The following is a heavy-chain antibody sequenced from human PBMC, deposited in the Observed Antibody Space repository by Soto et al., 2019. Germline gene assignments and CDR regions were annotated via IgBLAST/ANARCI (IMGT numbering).Heavy chain of an antibody. J-gene: IGHJ4*02. CDR3: ARDQETAAGTWPSDF. Sequence: QVQLVESGGGVVQPGRSLRLSCAASGFTFSTYGMHWVRQAPGKGLEWVALIWYDGSNKYYADSVKGRFTISRDNSKNTLYLQMNSLRAEDTAVYYCARDQETAAGTWPSDFWGQGTLVSVSS. CDR2: IWYDGSNK. D-gene: IGHD6-13*01. V-gene: IGHV3-33*01. CDR1: GFTFSTYG.